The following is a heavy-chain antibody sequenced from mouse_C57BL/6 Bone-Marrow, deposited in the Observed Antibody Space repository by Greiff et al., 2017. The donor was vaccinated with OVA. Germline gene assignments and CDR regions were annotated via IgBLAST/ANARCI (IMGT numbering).Heavy chain of an antibody. J-gene: IGHJ1*03. CDR1: GYTFTSYW. D-gene: IGHD1-1*01. CDR3: ARGGVITTVVATSDV. V-gene: IGHV1-50*01. CDR2: IDPSDSYT. Sequence: VQLQQPGAELVKPGASVKLSCKASGYTFTSYWMQWVKQRPGQGLEWIGEIDPSDSYTNYNQKFKGKATLTVDTSSSTAYMQLSGLTSEDAAVYYCARGGVITTVVATSDVWGTGTTVTVSS.